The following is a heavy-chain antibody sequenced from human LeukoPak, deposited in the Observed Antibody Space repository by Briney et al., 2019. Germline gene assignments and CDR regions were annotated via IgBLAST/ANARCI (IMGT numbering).Heavy chain of an antibody. D-gene: IGHD3-3*01. J-gene: IGHJ5*02. CDR3: ARFITIFGVVRYWFDP. CDR2: ISAYNGNT. Sequence: ASVKVSCKASGYTFTSYGISWVRQAPGQGLEWMGWISAYNGNTNYAQKLQGRVTMTTDTSTSTAYMELRSLRSDDTAVYYCARFITIFGVVRYWFDPWGQGTLVTVSS. CDR1: GYTFTSYG. V-gene: IGHV1-18*01.